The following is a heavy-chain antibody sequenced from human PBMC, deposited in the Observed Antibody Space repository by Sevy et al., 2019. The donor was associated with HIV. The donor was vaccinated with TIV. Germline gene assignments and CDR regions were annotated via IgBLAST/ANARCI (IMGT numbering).Heavy chain of an antibody. V-gene: IGHV1-18*01. D-gene: IGHD3-3*01. J-gene: IGHJ6*02. CDR1: GYTLSSYG. Sequence: ASVKVSCKASGYTLSSYGISWVRQAPGQGLEWMGWINTYNGNTKYAQKLQGRITMTTDTATGTAYMEVRSRRSDDTAVYYCARDKSVQVIFGVVRYNYGMDVWGQGTTVTVSS. CDR3: ARDKSVQVIFGVVRYNYGMDV. CDR2: INTYNGNT.